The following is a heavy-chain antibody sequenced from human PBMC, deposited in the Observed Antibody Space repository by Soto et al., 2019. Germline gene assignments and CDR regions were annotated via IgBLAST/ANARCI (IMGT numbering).Heavy chain of an antibody. D-gene: IGHD3-16*02. J-gene: IGHJ6*02. CDR1: GFTFSSYG. CDR2: ISYDGSNK. CDR3: AKDLDYDYVWGSYRYGFYYYYGMDV. Sequence: GGSLRLSCAASGFTFSSYGVHWVRQAPGKGLEWVAVISYDGSNKYYADSVKGRFTISRDNSKNTLYLQMNSLRAEDTAVYYCAKDLDYDYVWGSYRYGFYYYYGMDVWGQGTTGTASS. V-gene: IGHV3-30*18.